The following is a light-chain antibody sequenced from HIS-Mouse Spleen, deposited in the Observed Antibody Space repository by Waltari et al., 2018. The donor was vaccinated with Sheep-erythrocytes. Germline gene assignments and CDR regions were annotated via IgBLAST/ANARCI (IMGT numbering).Light chain of an antibody. CDR1: SSDVGGYNY. J-gene: IGLJ1*01. CDR2: DVS. CDR3: CSYAGSYNHV. V-gene: IGLV2-11*01. Sequence: QSALTQPRSVSGSPGQSVTISCTGTSSDVGGYNYVSWYQQHPGKAPKLMIYDVSKRPSGVPDHFSGSKSGNTASLTISGLQAEDEADYSCCSYAGSYNHVFATGTKVTVL.